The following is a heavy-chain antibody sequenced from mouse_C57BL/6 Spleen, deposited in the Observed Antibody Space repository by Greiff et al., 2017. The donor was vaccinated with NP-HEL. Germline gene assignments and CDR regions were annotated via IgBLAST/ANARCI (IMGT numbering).Heavy chain of an antibody. CDR3: ARHGGVTTGGYYYAMDY. Sequence: EVKLMESGGDLVKPGGSLKLSCAASGFTFSSYGMSWVRQTPDKRLEWVATISSGGSYTYYPDSVKGRFTISRDNAKNTLYLQMSSLKSEDTAMYYCARHGGVTTGGYYYAMDYWGQGTSVTAAS. V-gene: IGHV5-6*01. D-gene: IGHD2-2*01. CDR1: GFTFSSYG. J-gene: IGHJ4*01. CDR2: ISSGGSYT.